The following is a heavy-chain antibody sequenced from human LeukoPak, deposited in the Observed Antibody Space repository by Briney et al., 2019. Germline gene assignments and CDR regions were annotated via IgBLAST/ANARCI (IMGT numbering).Heavy chain of an antibody. Sequence: PGGSLRLSCAAFGFTFDDYAMHWVRQAPGKGLEWVSGISWNRVNIGYADSVKGRFTISRDNTKNSLYLQMNSLRAEDMGLYYCAKDPHLKAAGTSHPAFDIWGQGTMVTVSS. CDR1: GFTFDDYA. V-gene: IGHV3-9*03. CDR2: ISWNRVNI. CDR3: AKDPHLKAAGTSHPAFDI. D-gene: IGHD6-13*01. J-gene: IGHJ3*02.